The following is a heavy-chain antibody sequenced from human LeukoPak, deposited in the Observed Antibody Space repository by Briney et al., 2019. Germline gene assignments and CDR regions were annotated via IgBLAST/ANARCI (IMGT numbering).Heavy chain of an antibody. D-gene: IGHD6-19*01. J-gene: IGHJ3*02. Sequence: PGRCLRLSCAASGFSFSRYAMSWVRQAPGGGLEGVSANSGSGGSAYNADTVKGRFTISRDNSKNTLYLQMNSLRAEDTAVYYCARVRSSGWYEGHDAFDIWGQGTMVTVSS. CDR3: ARVRSSGWYEGHDAFDI. V-gene: IGHV3-23*01. CDR2: NSGSGGSA. CDR1: GFSFSRYA.